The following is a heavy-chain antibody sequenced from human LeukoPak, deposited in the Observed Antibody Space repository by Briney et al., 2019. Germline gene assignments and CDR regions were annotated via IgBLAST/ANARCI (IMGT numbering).Heavy chain of an antibody. CDR2: INSNSGDT. Sequence: ASVKVSCKASGYTFTAYYMHWLRQAPGRGLQWMGWINSNSGDTNYAQNSQGRVTMTRDTYISTAYMELNSLTSDDTAVYYCARGGDGNRRGFGYRGQGTLVTVS. J-gene: IGHJ4*02. V-gene: IGHV1-2*02. D-gene: IGHD5-24*01. CDR1: GYTFTAYY. CDR3: ARGGDGNRRGFGY.